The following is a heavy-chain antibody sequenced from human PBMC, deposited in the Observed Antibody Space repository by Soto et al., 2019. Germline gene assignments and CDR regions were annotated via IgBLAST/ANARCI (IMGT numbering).Heavy chain of an antibody. J-gene: IGHJ5*02. CDR1: GGSFSGYY. CDR2: INHSGST. D-gene: IGHD1-26*01. CDR3: ARGLWSSYAMRWFDP. Sequence: SETLSLTCAVYGGSFSGYYWSWIRQPPGKGLEWIGEINHSGSTNHNPSLKSRVTISVDTSKNQFSLKLSSVTAADTAVYYCARGLWSSYAMRWFDPGAREPWSPSPQ. V-gene: IGHV4-34*01.